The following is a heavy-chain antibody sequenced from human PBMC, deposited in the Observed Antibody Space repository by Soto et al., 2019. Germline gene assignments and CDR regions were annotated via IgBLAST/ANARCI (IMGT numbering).Heavy chain of an antibody. D-gene: IGHD1-7*01. CDR2: INAGNGNT. CDR3: ARGNWNYVGFDY. CDR1: GYTFTSYA. J-gene: IGHJ4*02. V-gene: IGHV1-3*01. Sequence: XSVKVSCKASGYTFTSYAMHWVRQAPGQRLEWMGWINAGNGNTKYSQKFQGRVTITRDTSASTAYMELSSLRSEDTAVYYCARGNWNYVGFDYWGQGTLVTVSS.